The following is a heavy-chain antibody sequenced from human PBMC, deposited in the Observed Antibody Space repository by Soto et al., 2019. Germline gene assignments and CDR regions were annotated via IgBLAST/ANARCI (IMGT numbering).Heavy chain of an antibody. J-gene: IGHJ4*02. Sequence: GGSLRLSCAASGFTFSSYSMNWVRQAPGKGLEWVSYISSSSSTIYYADSVKGRFTISRDNAKNSLYLQMNSLRAEDTAVYYCARDSSGWYYSLDYWGQGTLVTVSS. CDR3: ARDSSGWYYSLDY. CDR1: GFTFSSYS. CDR2: ISSSSSTI. D-gene: IGHD6-19*01. V-gene: IGHV3-48*01.